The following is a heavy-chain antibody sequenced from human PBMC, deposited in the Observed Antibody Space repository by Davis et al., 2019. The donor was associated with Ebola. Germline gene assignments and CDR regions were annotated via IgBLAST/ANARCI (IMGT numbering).Heavy chain of an antibody. Sequence: MPSETLSLTCTVSGGSISRSRYYWGWIRQPPGKGLEWIGSIYYTGNTYYNPSLKSRVSISVDTSNNQFSLKLNSVTAADTAVYYCASPIVSFPNWFDPWGQGTLVTVSS. D-gene: IGHD2-15*01. CDR3: ASPIVSFPNWFDP. J-gene: IGHJ5*02. CDR2: IYYTGNT. CDR1: GGSISRSRYY. V-gene: IGHV4-39*01.